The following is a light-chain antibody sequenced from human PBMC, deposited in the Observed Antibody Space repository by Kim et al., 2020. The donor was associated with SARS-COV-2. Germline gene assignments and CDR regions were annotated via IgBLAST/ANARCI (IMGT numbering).Light chain of an antibody. CDR1: TGSVTSRHY. CDR2: DTI. CDR3: LLLYHGPGV. J-gene: IGLJ2*01. Sequence: PGLTVTLTCDSSTGSVTSRHYAHWFQQKPGQVPRTLIYDTINKDPWTPARFSGSLLGGKAALTLSGAQPEDEAEYYCLLLYHGPGVFGGGTQLTVL. V-gene: IGLV7-46*01.